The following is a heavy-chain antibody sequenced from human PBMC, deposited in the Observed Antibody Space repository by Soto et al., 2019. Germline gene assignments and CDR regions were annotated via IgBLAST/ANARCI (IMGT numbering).Heavy chain of an antibody. V-gene: IGHV4-39*01. Sequence: QLQLQESGPGLVKPSETLSLTCTVSGGSISSSSYYWGWIRQPPGKGLEWIGSIDYSGSTYYNPSLQGRVTISVDTSKNQFSLNMRSVTAADTAVYYCARRVYSRLNAFDIWGEGTMVTVSS. J-gene: IGHJ3*02. CDR2: IDYSGST. CDR3: ARRVYSRLNAFDI. CDR1: GGSISSSSYY. D-gene: IGHD6-13*01.